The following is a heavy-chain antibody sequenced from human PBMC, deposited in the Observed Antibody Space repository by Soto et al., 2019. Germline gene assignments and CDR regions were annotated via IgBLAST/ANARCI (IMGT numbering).Heavy chain of an antibody. CDR2: ISSRGSTI. J-gene: IGHJ4*02. V-gene: IGHV3-11*01. CDR1: GFTFSDYY. Sequence: QVQLVESGGGLVKPGGSLRLSCAASGFTFSDYYMSWIRQAPGKGLEWVSYISSRGSTIYYADSVKGRFTISRDNATNSLYLQMNSLRAEDTAVYYCARVPYDYFWGSDPPHFDYWGQGTLVTVSS. CDR3: ARVPYDYFWGSDPPHFDY. D-gene: IGHD3-16*02.